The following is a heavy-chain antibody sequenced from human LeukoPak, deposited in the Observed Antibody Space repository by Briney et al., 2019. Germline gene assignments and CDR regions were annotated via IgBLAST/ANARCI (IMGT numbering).Heavy chain of an antibody. CDR3: AIDLTIFGVAD. Sequence: ASVQVSCQASGYTFPSYYMHWVRQAPGQGLEWMGIINPSGGSTSYAQKFQGRVTMTRDTSTSTAYMELSSLRSEDTAVYYCAIDLTIFGVADWGQGTLVTVSS. CDR2: INPSGGST. V-gene: IGHV1-46*01. J-gene: IGHJ4*02. CDR1: GYTFPSYY. D-gene: IGHD3-3*01.